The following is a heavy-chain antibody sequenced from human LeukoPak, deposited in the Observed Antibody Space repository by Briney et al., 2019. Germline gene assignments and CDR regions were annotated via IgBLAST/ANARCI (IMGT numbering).Heavy chain of an antibody. J-gene: IGHJ4*02. CDR3: ARDPVEWELLLDC. D-gene: IGHD1-26*01. CDR1: GFTFSSYS. Sequence: GGSLRLSCAASGFTFSSYSMNWVRQAPGKGLEWVSSISSSSSYIYYADSVKGRFTISRDNAKNSLYLQMNSQRVEDTAVYYCARDPVEWELLLDCWGQGTLVTVSS. V-gene: IGHV3-21*01. CDR2: ISSSSSYI.